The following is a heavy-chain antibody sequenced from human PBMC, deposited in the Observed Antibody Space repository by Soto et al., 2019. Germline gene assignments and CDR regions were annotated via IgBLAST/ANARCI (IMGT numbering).Heavy chain of an antibody. CDR3: ARDSSGLYYFDY. CDR2: IIPIFGTA. V-gene: IGHV1-69*06. D-gene: IGHD3-22*01. CDR1: GGTFSSYA. Sequence: GXSVKVSCKASGGTFSSYAIRLVRQAPGQGLEWMGGIIPIFGTANYAQKFQGRVTITADKSTSTAYMELSSLRSEDTAVYYCARDSSGLYYFDYWGQGTLVTVSS. J-gene: IGHJ4*02.